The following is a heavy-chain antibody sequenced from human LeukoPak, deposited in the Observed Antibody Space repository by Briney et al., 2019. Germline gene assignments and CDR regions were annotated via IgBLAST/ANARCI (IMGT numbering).Heavy chain of an antibody. D-gene: IGHD3-10*01. Sequence: SGGSLGLSCAASGFTFRNYVIHWVRQAPGKGLEWVAVTSSDLNVKLYADSVKGRFTISRDNSRSTLYLQMNSLRPEETAIYYCAREGYYGSGSPPSLYFDYWGQGTLVTVSS. CDR3: AREGYYGSGSPPSLYFDY. CDR2: TSSDLNVK. V-gene: IGHV3-30-3*01. CDR1: GFTFRNYV. J-gene: IGHJ4*02.